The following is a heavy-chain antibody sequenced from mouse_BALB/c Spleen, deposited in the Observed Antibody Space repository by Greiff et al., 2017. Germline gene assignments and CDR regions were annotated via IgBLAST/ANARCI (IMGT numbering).Heavy chain of an antibody. V-gene: IGHV3-2*02. D-gene: IGHD1-3*01. CDR3: AKLTRFYYYSMDY. Sequence: EVQLQQSGPGLVKPSQSLSLTCTVTGYSITSDYAWNCLRQLPGNKLEWMGYISYSGSTSYNPFLTSRISITRDTSKNQFFLQLNSVTTEDTATYYCAKLTRFYYYSMDYWGQGTSVTVSS. J-gene: IGHJ4*01. CDR1: GYSITSDYA. CDR2: ISYSGST.